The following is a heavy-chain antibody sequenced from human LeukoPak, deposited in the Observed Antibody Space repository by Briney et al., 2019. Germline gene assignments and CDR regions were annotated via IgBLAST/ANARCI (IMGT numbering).Heavy chain of an antibody. J-gene: IGHJ4*02. D-gene: IGHD3-10*01. V-gene: IGHV3-23*01. CDR3: ARVGGSGYNKYLDY. CDR1: GFTFSSYA. CDR2: ISNSGGNT. Sequence: PGGSLRLSCAASGFTFSSYAMSWVRQAPGKGLEWVSAISNSGGNTYYADSVKGRFAISRDNSKNTVYLQMNSLRAEDTAVYYCARVGGSGYNKYLDYWGQGTLVTVSS.